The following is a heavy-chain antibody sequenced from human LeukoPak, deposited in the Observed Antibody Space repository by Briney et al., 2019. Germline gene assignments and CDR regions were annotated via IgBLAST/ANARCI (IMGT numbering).Heavy chain of an antibody. Sequence: GGSLRLSCAASGFTFSSYWMHWVRQAPGKGLVWVSRINSDGSSTSYADSVKGRFTISRDNAKNTLYLQMNSLTAEDTAVYYCARKMKTGDRVGTFDIWGQGTMVTVSS. CDR1: GFTFSSYW. CDR3: ARKMKTGDRVGTFDI. CDR2: INSDGSST. D-gene: IGHD1-1*01. V-gene: IGHV3-74*01. J-gene: IGHJ3*02.